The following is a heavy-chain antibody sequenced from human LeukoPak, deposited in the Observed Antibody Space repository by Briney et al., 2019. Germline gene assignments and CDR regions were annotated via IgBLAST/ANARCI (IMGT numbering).Heavy chain of an antibody. CDR1: GYTFTSYG. Sequence: ASVKVSCKASGYTFTSYGISWVRQAPGQGLEWMGWISAYNGNTNYAQKLQGRVTMTTDTSTSTAYMELRSLRSEDTAVYYCARDRLTMVRGVTHYYYYMDVWGKGTTVTISS. D-gene: IGHD3-10*01. J-gene: IGHJ6*03. CDR3: ARDRLTMVRGVTHYYYYMDV. CDR2: ISAYNGNT. V-gene: IGHV1-18*01.